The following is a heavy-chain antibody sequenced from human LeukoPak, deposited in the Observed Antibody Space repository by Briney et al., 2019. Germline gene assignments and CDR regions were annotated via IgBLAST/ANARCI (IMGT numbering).Heavy chain of an antibody. CDR3: ARGSPLEWLPIADY. D-gene: IGHD3-3*01. CDR1: AFIFSGHW. Sequence: GGSLRLSCEGSAFIFSGHWMNWVRQTPGKGQEWVASIKEDGSERQYVDSVKGRFSISRDNTKGSLFLQLNSLRAEDTAVYYCARGSPLEWLPIADYWGQGTLVTVSS. J-gene: IGHJ4*02. CDR2: IKEDGSER. V-gene: IGHV3-7*03.